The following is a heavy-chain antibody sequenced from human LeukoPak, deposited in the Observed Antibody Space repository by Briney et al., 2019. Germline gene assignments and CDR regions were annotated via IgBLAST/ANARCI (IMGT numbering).Heavy chain of an antibody. CDR1: GGSISSYY. D-gene: IGHD5-18*01. V-gene: IGHV4-59*08. J-gene: IGHJ4*02. Sequence: SETLSLTCTVSGGSISSYYWSWIRQAPGKGLEWIGHIFYSGSTNYNPSLKSRVTISVDTSKNKFSPKLSSVTAADTAVYYCARSGYSYVNFWGQGTLVTVSS. CDR2: IFYSGST. CDR3: ARSGYSYVNF.